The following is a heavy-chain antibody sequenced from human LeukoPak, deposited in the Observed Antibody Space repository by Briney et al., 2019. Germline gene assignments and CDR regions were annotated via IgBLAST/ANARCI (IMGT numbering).Heavy chain of an antibody. Sequence: PSETPSLTCTVSGGSISSGGYYWSWIRQHPGKGLEWIGYIYYSGSTYYNPSLKSRVTISVDTSKNQFSLKLSSVTAADTAVYYCARVADSSGWYGGLFDYWGQGTLVTVSS. CDR3: ARVADSSGWYGGLFDY. CDR2: IYYSGST. J-gene: IGHJ4*02. V-gene: IGHV4-31*03. D-gene: IGHD6-19*01. CDR1: GGSISSGGYY.